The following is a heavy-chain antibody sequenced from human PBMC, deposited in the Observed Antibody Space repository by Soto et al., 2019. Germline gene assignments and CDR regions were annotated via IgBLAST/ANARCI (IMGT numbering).Heavy chain of an antibody. Sequence: QVQLVQSGAEVKKPGSSVKVSCKASGGTFSSYTISWVRQAPGQGLEWMGRIIPILGIANYAQKFQGRVTITADKSTRTAYMELSSLRSEDTAVYYCARVETGYCSSTSCYAADYWGQGTLVTVSS. V-gene: IGHV1-69*02. CDR3: ARVETGYCSSTSCYAADY. D-gene: IGHD2-2*01. CDR1: GGTFSSYT. CDR2: IIPILGIA. J-gene: IGHJ4*02.